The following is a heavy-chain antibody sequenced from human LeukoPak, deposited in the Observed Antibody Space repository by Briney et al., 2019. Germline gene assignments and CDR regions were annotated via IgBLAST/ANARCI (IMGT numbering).Heavy chain of an antibody. J-gene: IGHJ1*01. CDR3: ARHSGPAATAEYFQH. Sequence: PSETLSLTCTVSGGSISSSSYYWGWIRQPPGKGLEWIGSIYYSGSTYYNPSLKSRVTISVDTSKNQFSLKLSSVTAAGTAVYYCARHSGPAATAEYFQHWGQGTLVTVSS. V-gene: IGHV4-39*01. CDR2: IYYSGST. CDR1: GGSISSSSYY. D-gene: IGHD2-2*01.